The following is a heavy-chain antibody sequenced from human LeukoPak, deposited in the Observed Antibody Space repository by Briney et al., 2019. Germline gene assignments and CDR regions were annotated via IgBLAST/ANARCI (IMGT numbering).Heavy chain of an antibody. V-gene: IGHV4-34*01. CDR3: ARGRRAMDV. J-gene: IGHJ6*02. Sequence: ASETLSLTCAVYGGSFSGYYRNWIRQPPGKGLEWIGEINHSGSTNYNPSLKSRVTISVDTSKNQFSLKLSSVTAADTAVYYCARGRRAMDVWGQGTTVTVSS. CDR1: GGSFSGYY. CDR2: INHSGST.